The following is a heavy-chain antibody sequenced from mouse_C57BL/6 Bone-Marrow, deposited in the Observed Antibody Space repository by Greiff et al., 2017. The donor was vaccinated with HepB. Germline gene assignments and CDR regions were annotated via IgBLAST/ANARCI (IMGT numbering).Heavy chain of an antibody. D-gene: IGHD2-5*01. CDR2: IWSGGST. J-gene: IGHJ3*01. Sequence: VHLVESGPGLVQPSQSLSITCTVSGFSLTSYGVHWVRQSPGKGLEWLGVIWSGGSTDYNAAFISRLSISKDNSKSQVFFKMNSLQADDTAIYYCASYSNLAWFAYWGQGTLVTVSA. V-gene: IGHV2-2*01. CDR3: ASYSNLAWFAY. CDR1: GFSLTSYG.